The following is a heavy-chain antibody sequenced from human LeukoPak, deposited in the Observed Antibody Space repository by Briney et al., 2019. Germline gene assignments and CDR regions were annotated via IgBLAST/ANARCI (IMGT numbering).Heavy chain of an antibody. Sequence: SETLSLTCTVSGGSISSSSYYWGWIRQPPGKGLEWIGSIYYSGSTYYNPSLKSRVTISVDTSKNQFSLKLSSVTAADTAVYYCARPLDTATDNFDYWGQGTLVTVSS. CDR3: ARPLDTATDNFDY. D-gene: IGHD5-18*01. CDR1: GGSISSSSYY. J-gene: IGHJ4*02. CDR2: IYYSGST. V-gene: IGHV4-39*01.